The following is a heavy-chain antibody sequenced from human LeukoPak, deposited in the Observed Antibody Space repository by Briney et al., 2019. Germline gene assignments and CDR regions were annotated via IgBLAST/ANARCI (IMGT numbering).Heavy chain of an antibody. Sequence: GGSLRLSCAASGFTFSSYSMNWVRQAPGKGLEWVSSISSSSSYIYYADSVKGRFTISRDNAKNSLYLQMNSLRAEDTAVYYCAKDLTFGGVIGYFDYWGQGTLVTVSS. CDR2: ISSSSSYI. D-gene: IGHD3-16*02. J-gene: IGHJ4*02. CDR1: GFTFSSYS. V-gene: IGHV3-21*04. CDR3: AKDLTFGGVIGYFDY.